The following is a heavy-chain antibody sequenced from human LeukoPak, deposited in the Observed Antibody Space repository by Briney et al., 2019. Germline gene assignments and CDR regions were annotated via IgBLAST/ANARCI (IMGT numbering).Heavy chain of an antibody. Sequence: SEPLSLTCAVYGGSFNGHHWTWIRQAPGKGLEWIGEIKHSGSTNYNPSLKSRVTISVDTSKNPFSLKLSYVTAADTALYYCARGTTVTTFQAGTYYYYYIDVWGKGTTVAVSS. CDR3: ARGTTVTTFQAGTYYYYYIDV. D-gene: IGHD4-17*01. CDR2: IKHSGST. V-gene: IGHV4-34*01. J-gene: IGHJ6*03. CDR1: GGSFNGHH.